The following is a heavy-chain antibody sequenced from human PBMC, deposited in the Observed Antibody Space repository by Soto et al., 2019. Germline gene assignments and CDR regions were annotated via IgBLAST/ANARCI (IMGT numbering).Heavy chain of an antibody. V-gene: IGHV4-59*01. CDR2: IYYSGST. D-gene: IGHD3-3*01. J-gene: IGHJ5*02. CDR1: GCSISSYY. Sequence: PSETLSLTCTVSGCSISSYYWSWIRQPPGKGLEWIGYIYYSGSTNYNPSLKSRVTISIDTSKNQFSLKLSSVTAADTAVYYCARYYDFWSGYYPADWFDPWGQGTLVTVSS. CDR3: ARYYDFWSGYYPADWFDP.